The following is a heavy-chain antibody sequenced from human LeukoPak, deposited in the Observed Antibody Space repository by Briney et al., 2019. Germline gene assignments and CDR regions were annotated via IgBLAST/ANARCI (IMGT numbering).Heavy chain of an antibody. V-gene: IGHV4-59*01. Sequence: PSETLSLTCTVSGGSISSYYWSWIRQPPGKGLEWIGYIYYSGSTNYNPSLKSRVTISLDTSKNQFSLKLSSVTAADTAVYYCARNIAVAGRGDYMDVWGKGTTVTISS. CDR1: GGSISSYY. J-gene: IGHJ6*03. CDR3: ARNIAVAGRGDYMDV. D-gene: IGHD6-19*01. CDR2: IYYSGST.